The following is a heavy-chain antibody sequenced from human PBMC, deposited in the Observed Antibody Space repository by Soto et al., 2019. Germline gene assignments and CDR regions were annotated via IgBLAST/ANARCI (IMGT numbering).Heavy chain of an antibody. CDR1: GFTLGXYW. CDR3: ARDADASGWYHYGMDV. D-gene: IGHD6-19*01. CDR2: IKQDGSEK. J-gene: IGHJ6*02. Sequence: DVQLVESGGGLVQPGGSXRXSCAGXGFTLGXYWMNWVXQAPGKGXEWVANIKQDGSEKYYVDSVKGRFFISRDNAKNSLYLQLNGLRAEDTAVYYCARDADASGWYHYGMDVWGQGTLVTVSS. V-gene: IGHV3-7*01.